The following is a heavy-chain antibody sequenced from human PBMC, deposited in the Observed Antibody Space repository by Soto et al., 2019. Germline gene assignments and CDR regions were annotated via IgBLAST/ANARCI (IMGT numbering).Heavy chain of an antibody. Sequence: DVQLLESGGGLVQPGGSLRLSCAASGFTFSSYAMSWVRQAPGKGLEWVSAMSGSAGNTYYADSVKGRFTISRDNSKNTLYLQMNSLRAEDTAVYYWAKSRTTSSYYFDYWGQGTLVTVSS. CDR3: AKSRTTSSYYFDY. CDR1: GFTFSSYA. V-gene: IGHV3-23*01. J-gene: IGHJ4*02. D-gene: IGHD6-6*01. CDR2: MSGSAGNT.